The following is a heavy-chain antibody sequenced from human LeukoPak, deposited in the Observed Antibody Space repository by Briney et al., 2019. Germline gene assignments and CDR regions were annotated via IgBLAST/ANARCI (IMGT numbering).Heavy chain of an antibody. V-gene: IGHV1-2*02. CDR3: ARDLGISGWYAPPLGYFDY. CDR1: GYTFTGYC. CDR2: INPKSAGT. D-gene: IGHD6-19*01. Sequence: ASVKISCKASGYTFTGYCMHWVRQAPGQGLEWMGWINPKSAGTNYAQKFQGRVTMTRDTSISTTYMELSRLRSDDTAVYYCARDLGISGWYAPPLGYFDYWGQGTLVTVSS. J-gene: IGHJ4*02.